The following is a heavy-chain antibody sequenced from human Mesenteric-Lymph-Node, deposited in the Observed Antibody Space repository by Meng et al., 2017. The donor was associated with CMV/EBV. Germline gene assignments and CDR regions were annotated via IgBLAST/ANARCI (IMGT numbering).Heavy chain of an antibody. J-gene: IGHJ6*02. CDR1: GYPFTRYY. V-gene: IGHV1-46*01. D-gene: IGHD1-20*01. Sequence: ASVKVSCKASGYPFTRYYIQWVRQAPGQGLEWMGIINPSGGGTGYAQKFQGRVTITRNTSISTAYMELRSLRSDDTAVYYCARGGITGTRDYYYYGMDVWGQGTTVTVSS. CDR2: INPSGGGT. CDR3: ARGGITGTRDYYYYGMDV.